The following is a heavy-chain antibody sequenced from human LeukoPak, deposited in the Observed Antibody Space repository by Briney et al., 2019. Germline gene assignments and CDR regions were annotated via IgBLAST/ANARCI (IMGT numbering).Heavy chain of an antibody. CDR1: GGTFSSYA. CDR2: IIPIFGTA. V-gene: IGHV1-69*05. CDR3: ASSSTYYYDSSARYYYMDV. J-gene: IGHJ6*03. D-gene: IGHD3-22*01. Sequence: SVKVSCKASGGTFSSYAISWVRQAPGQGLEWMGGIIPIFGTANYAQKFQGRVTITTDESTSTAYMELSSLRSEDTAVYYCASSSTYYYDSSARYYYMDVWGKGTTVTVS.